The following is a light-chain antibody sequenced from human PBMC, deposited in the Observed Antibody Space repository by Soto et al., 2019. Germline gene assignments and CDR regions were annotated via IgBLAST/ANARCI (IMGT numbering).Light chain of an antibody. CDR1: QSLTHSSGYNY. CDR3: MQPLQTLIT. Sequence: EIVLTQSPLSLSVSPGEPASISCRSSQSLTHSSGYNYLDWYLLKSGQPPQLVIYLGSNRGYGVPDRFSGSGSGTHFTLTISRVETEDAGVYFCMQPLQTLITFGQGTRLAIQ. J-gene: IGKJ5*01. CDR2: LGS. V-gene: IGKV2-28*01.